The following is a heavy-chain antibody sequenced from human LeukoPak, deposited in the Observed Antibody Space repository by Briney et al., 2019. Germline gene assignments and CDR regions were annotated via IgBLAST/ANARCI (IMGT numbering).Heavy chain of an antibody. Sequence: GGSLRLSCAASGFTFSNYAMSWVRQAPGKGLEWVSTISGSGGTTYYADSVKGRFTISRDNAKNSLYLQMNSLRAEDTAVYYCARDYYDSSGYYSDAFDIWGQGTMVTVSS. J-gene: IGHJ3*02. CDR1: GFTFSNYA. CDR2: ISGSGGTT. D-gene: IGHD3-22*01. CDR3: ARDYYDSSGYYSDAFDI. V-gene: IGHV3-23*01.